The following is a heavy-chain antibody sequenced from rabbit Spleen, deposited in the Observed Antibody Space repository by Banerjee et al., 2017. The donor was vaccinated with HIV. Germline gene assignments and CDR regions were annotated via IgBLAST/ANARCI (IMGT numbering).Heavy chain of an antibody. CDR3: ARDTGSSFSTYGMDL. CDR1: GVSFSGDSY. D-gene: IGHD8-1*01. Sequence: QQQLEESGGGLVKPGGTLTLTCKASGVSFSGDSYMCWVRQAPGKGLEWIACIYPGSSGSTYYATWAKGRFTISKTSSTTVTLQMTSLTAADTATYFCARDTGSSFSTYGMDLWGQGTLVTVS. CDR2: IYPGSSGST. J-gene: IGHJ6*01. V-gene: IGHV1S45*01.